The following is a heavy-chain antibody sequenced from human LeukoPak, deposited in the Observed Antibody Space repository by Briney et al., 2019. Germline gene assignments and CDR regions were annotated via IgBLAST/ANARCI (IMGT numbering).Heavy chain of an antibody. D-gene: IGHD2-2*01. CDR1: GFTFSSYA. V-gene: IGHV3-30-3*01. CDR2: ISYDGSNK. Sequence: GRSLRLSCAASGFTFSSYAMHWVRQAPGKGLEWVAVISYDGSNKYYADSVKGRFTISRDNSKNTLYLQMNSLRAEDTAVYYCARMGYCSSTSCYVGHWGQGTLVTVSS. CDR3: ARMGYCSSTSCYVGH. J-gene: IGHJ4*02.